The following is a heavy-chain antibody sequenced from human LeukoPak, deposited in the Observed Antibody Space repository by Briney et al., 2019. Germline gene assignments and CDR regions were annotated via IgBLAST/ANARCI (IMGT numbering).Heavy chain of an antibody. CDR3: ASRAAAGNFDY. D-gene: IGHD6-13*01. Sequence: KPSETLSLTCTVSGGSISSYYWSWIRQPPGKGLEWIGYIYYSGSTNYNPSLKSRVTISVDTSKNQFSLKLSSVTAADTAVYYCASRAAAGNFDYWGQGTLVTVSS. V-gene: IGHV4-59*01. CDR2: IYYSGST. J-gene: IGHJ4*02. CDR1: GGSISSYY.